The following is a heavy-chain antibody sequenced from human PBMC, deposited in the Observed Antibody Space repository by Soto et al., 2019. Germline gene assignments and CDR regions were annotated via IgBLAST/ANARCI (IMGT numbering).Heavy chain of an antibody. CDR2: IIPIFGTA. D-gene: IGHD3-22*01. Sequence: ASVKVSCKASGGTFSSYAISWVRQAPGQGLEWMGGIIPIFGTANYAQKFQGRVTITADESTSTAYMELSSLRSEDTAVYYCARQWGYYDSSGPRDLPLYYFDYWGQGTLVTVSS. J-gene: IGHJ4*02. CDR3: ARQWGYYDSSGPRDLPLYYFDY. CDR1: GGTFSSYA. V-gene: IGHV1-69*13.